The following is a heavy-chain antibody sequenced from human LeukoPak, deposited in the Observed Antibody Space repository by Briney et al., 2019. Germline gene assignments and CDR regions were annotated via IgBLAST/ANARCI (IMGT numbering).Heavy chain of an antibody. CDR3: ARPALEYSSSCWFDS. Sequence: SETLSLTCTVSGGSISSYYWSWIRQPAGKGLEWIGRIYTSGSTNYNPSLKSRVTMSVDTSKNQFSLKLSSVTAADTAVYYCARPALEYSSSCWFDSWGQGTLVTVSS. CDR1: GGSISSYY. CDR2: IYTSGST. J-gene: IGHJ5*01. V-gene: IGHV4-4*07. D-gene: IGHD6-6*01.